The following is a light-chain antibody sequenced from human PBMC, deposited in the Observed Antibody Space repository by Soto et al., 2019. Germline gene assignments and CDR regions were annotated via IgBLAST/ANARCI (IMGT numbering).Light chain of an antibody. CDR2: GVS. CDR1: QSLSSNY. Sequence: EIVLTQSPGTLSLSPWERATLSCRVSQSLSSNYLAWYQQKPGQAPRLLIYGVSSRATGVPVSFSGSGSGTDFTLTISRLEPEDFAVYYCQQYVSAPITFGQGTRLEI. V-gene: IGKV3-20*01. CDR3: QQYVSAPIT. J-gene: IGKJ5*01.